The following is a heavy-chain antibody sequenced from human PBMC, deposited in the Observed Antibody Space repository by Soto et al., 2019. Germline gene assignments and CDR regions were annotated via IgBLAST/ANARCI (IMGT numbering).Heavy chain of an antibody. J-gene: IGHJ5*02. D-gene: IGHD1-26*01. CDR1: GYTFTSYA. Sequence: ASVKVSCKASGYTFTSYAMHWVRQAPGQRLEWMGWINAGNGNTKYSQKFQGRVTITRDTSASTAYMELSSLRSEDTAVYYCARDLVGGSRTRYNWFDPWGQGTLVTVS. CDR2: INAGNGNT. V-gene: IGHV1-3*01. CDR3: ARDLVGGSRTRYNWFDP.